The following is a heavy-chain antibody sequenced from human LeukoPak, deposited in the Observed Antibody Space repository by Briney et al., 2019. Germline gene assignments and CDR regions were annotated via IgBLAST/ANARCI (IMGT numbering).Heavy chain of an antibody. V-gene: IGHV4-39*07. CDR3: ARSATVTTGYFDY. CDR2: IYPNGNT. J-gene: IGHJ4*02. Sequence: SETLSLTCSVSGGSISSGGHYWGWIRQSPEKGLDWIGSIYPNGNTYYNPSVKSRVTISVDTSKNQFSLKLTSVTAAETAVYYCARSATVTTGYFDYWGQGALVTVSS. D-gene: IGHD4-17*01. CDR1: GGSISSGGHY.